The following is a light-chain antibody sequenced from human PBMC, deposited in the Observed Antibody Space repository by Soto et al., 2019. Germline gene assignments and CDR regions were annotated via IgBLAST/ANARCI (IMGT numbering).Light chain of an antibody. Sequence: QSVLTQPPSASGSPGQSVTISCTGTSSDVGGYNYVSWYQQHPGKAPKLMIYEGSKRPSGVSNRFSGSKSGNTASLTISGLQAEDEADYYCCSYAGSSTHVFGTGTKSPS. CDR3: CSYAGSSTHV. CDR1: SSDVGGYNY. J-gene: IGLJ1*01. CDR2: EGS. V-gene: IGLV2-23*01.